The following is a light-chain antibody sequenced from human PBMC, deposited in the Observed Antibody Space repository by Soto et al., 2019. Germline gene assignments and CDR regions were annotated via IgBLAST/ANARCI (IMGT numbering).Light chain of an antibody. Sequence: SKADLSVSPGYRAHLSCRSRSVSNNYLAWYQQKPGQAPRLLIYGASTRATGIPDRFSGSGSGTDFTLTISRLEPEDFAVYYCQQYGSKPSSTFGQGTKVDIK. J-gene: IGKJ1*01. CDR3: QQYGSKPSST. V-gene: IGKV3-20*01. CDR1: SVSNNY. CDR2: GAS.